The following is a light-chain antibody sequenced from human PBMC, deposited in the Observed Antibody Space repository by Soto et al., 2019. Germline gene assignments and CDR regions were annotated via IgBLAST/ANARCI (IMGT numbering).Light chain of an antibody. CDR2: LGS. CDR3: MQALQTPPI. J-gene: IGKJ3*01. Sequence: IVMTQSPLSLPVTPGEPASISCRSSQSLLHSNGYNYLDWYLQRPGQSPQLLIFLGSSRASGVPDRFSGSGSGTHFTLKISRVAAEYVGICYCMQALQTPPIFGPGTEVHIK. CDR1: QSLLHSNGYNY. V-gene: IGKV2-28*01.